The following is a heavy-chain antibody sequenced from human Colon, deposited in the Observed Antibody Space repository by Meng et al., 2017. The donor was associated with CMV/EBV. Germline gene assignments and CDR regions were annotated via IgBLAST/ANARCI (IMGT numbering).Heavy chain of an antibody. CDR2: IYPQDGGT. V-gene: IGHV1-2*02. J-gene: IGHJ4*02. CDR3: VRESWYYDF. CDR1: GYTFTANH. D-gene: IGHD6-13*01. Sequence: QVRPGQAGTEVTKPGAAVKVVCKTSGYTFTANHLHWVRQAPGQGLEWMGWIYPQDGGTYFAQKFQDRVTLTRDTSITTAYMELSGLTSDDTAIYYCVRESWYYDFWGEGALVTVSS.